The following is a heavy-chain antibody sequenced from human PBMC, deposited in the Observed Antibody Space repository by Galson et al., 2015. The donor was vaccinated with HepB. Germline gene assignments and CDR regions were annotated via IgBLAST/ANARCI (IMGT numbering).Heavy chain of an antibody. CDR1: GGSISSYY. Sequence: ETLSLTCTVSGGSISSYYWSWIRQPPGKGLEWIGYIYYSGSTNYNPSLKSRVTISVDTSKNQFSLKLSSVTAADTAVYYCARHPLGPYLFSDYYDSSGLGDAFDIWGQGTMVTVSS. V-gene: IGHV4-59*08. CDR2: IYYSGST. D-gene: IGHD3-22*01. J-gene: IGHJ3*02. CDR3: ARHPLGPYLFSDYYDSSGLGDAFDI.